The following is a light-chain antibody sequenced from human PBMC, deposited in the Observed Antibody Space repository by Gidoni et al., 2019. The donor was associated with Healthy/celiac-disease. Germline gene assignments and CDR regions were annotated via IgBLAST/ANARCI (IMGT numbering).Light chain of an antibody. Sequence: DTVYTLSLVPLSLSPGERATLSCRAGQSVSSSYLAWYQQKPGQAPRLLIYGASSRATGIPDRFSGSGSGTDFTLTISRLEPEDFAVYYCQQYGSSPWTFGQGTKVEIK. CDR3: QQYGSSPWT. CDR1: QSVSSSY. J-gene: IGKJ1*01. V-gene: IGKV3-20*01. CDR2: GAS.